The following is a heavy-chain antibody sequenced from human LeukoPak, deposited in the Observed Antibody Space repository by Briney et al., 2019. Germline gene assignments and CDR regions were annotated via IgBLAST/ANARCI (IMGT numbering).Heavy chain of an antibody. CDR1: GGSISSSNW. CDR3: ARVPTYSGYARSLDY. Sequence: SGTLSLTCAVSGGSISSSNWWSWVLPAPGKGLEWIVEIYHSGSTNYNPSLKSRVTISVDKSKNQFSLKLSSVTAADTAVYYCARVPTYSGYARSLDYWGQGTLVTVSS. V-gene: IGHV4-4*02. D-gene: IGHD5-12*01. CDR2: IYHSGST. J-gene: IGHJ4*02.